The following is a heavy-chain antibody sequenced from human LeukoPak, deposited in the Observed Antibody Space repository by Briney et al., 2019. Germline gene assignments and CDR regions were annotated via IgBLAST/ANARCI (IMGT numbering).Heavy chain of an antibody. CDR1: GFTFSSYA. D-gene: IGHD1-26*01. Sequence: PGGSLRLSCAAPGFTFSSYAMHWVRQAPGKGLEWVAVISYDGSNKYYADSVKGRFTISRDNSKNTLYLQMNSLRAEDTAVYYCARDFTAIQRELLFVDWGQGTLVTVSS. CDR3: ARDFTAIQRELLFVD. V-gene: IGHV3-30*01. CDR2: ISYDGSNK. J-gene: IGHJ4*02.